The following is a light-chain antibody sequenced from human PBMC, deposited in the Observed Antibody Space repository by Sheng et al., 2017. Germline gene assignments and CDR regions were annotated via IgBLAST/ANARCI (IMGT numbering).Light chain of an antibody. Sequence: EIVLTQSPGTLSLSPGERATLSCRASQSVSTSYLAWYQQKPGQAPRLLIYGASNRATGIPDRFSGSGSGTDFTLTISSLQPDDFATYYCQQYNSYLYTFGQGTKLEIK. J-gene: IGKJ2*01. V-gene: IGKV3-20*01. CDR1: QSVSTSY. CDR2: GAS. CDR3: QQYNSYLYT.